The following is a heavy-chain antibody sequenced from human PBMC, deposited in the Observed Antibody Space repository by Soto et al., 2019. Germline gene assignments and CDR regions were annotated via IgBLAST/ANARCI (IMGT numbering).Heavy chain of an antibody. J-gene: IGHJ6*02. Sequence: PGGSLRLSCAASGFSFSTYPMTWVRQAPGKRLEGVSSISGSGGDTYYIDSVKGRFTISRDNFKNTVYLQMNSLRAEDTAVYYCAKILSTVTTYYYGMDVWGQGTTVTVSS. CDR1: GFSFSTYP. V-gene: IGHV3-23*01. CDR3: AKILSTVTTYYYGMDV. CDR2: ISGSGGDT. D-gene: IGHD4-17*01.